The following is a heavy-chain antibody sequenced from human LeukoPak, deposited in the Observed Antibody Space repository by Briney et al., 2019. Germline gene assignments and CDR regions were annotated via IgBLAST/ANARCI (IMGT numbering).Heavy chain of an antibody. D-gene: IGHD3-22*01. CDR3: ARDSRITMIHGAFDI. CDR2: IIPILGIA. CDR1: GGTFSGYA. V-gene: IGHV1-69*04. J-gene: IGHJ3*02. Sequence: SVKVSCKASGGTFSGYAISWVRQAPGQGLEWMGRIIPILGIANYAQKFQGRVTITADKSTSTAYMELSSLRSEDTAVYYCARDSRITMIHGAFDIWGQGTMVTVSS.